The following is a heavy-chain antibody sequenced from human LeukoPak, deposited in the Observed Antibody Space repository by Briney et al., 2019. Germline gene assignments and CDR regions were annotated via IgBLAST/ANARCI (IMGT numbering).Heavy chain of an antibody. J-gene: IGHJ4*02. Sequence: PGGSLRLSCAGSGFTFDDYAMHWVRQPPGKGLEWVSLISGDGDTTYYADSVKGRFTISRDNSKNSLYLQMNRLRTAQSAMYHCLRETQSVITALEYWGQGNLGTVSS. D-gene: IGHD3-3*01. CDR1: GFTFDDYA. CDR3: LRETQSVITALEY. CDR2: ISGDGDTT. V-gene: IGHV3-43*02.